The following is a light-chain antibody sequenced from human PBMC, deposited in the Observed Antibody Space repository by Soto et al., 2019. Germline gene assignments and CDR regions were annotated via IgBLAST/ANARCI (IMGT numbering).Light chain of an antibody. CDR1: SSDVGGYDY. CDR2: EVT. Sequence: QSVLTQPASVSGSPGQSIPISCTGTSSDVGGYDYVSWYQLHPGKAPKLMVFEVTNRPSGVSYRFSGSKSGNTASLTISGLQAEDEADYFCSSYSISTAYLFGTGTKVTVL. V-gene: IGLV2-14*01. J-gene: IGLJ1*01. CDR3: SSYSISTAYL.